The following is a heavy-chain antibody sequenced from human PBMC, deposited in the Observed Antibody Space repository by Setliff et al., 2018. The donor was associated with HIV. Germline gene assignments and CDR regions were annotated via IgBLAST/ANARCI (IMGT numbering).Heavy chain of an antibody. CDR2: IIPALGTA. V-gene: IGHV1-69*13. CDR3: AKDAGYSGTAWGT. J-gene: IGHJ5*02. D-gene: IGHD5-12*01. CDR1: GGSFSSFT. Sequence: GASVKVSCKASGGSFSSFTISWVRQALGQGLEWMGGIIPALGTANYAQKFQGRVTMTADESTSTVYMELSSLRSEDTAIYYCAKDAGYSGTAWGTWGQGTLVTVSS.